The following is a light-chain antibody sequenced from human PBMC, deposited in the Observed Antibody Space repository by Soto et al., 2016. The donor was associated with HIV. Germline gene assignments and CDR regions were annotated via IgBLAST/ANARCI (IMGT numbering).Light chain of an antibody. J-gene: IGKJ2*01. CDR1: QSVGNW. CDR2: KAS. Sequence: DIQMTQSPSTLSASVGDRVTITCRASQSVGNWLAWYQQKAGKAPKLLIYKASNLEVGVPSRFSGSGSETDFTLTINSLQPDDIATYYCQQYNSYYTFGQGTKLEIK. CDR3: QQYNSYYT. V-gene: IGKV1-5*03.